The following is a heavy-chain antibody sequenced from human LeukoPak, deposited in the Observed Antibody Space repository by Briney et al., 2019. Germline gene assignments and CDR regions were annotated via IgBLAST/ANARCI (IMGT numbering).Heavy chain of an antibody. D-gene: IGHD2-8*01. V-gene: IGHV3-66*01. CDR2: IYSGGST. Sequence: GGSLRLSCAASGFTFSSYWMSWVRQAPGKGLEWVSVIYSGGSTYYADSVKGRFTISRDNSKNTLYLQMNSLRAEDTAVYYCARAKGAIVRYFDYWGQGTLVTVSS. J-gene: IGHJ4*02. CDR3: ARAKGAIVRYFDY. CDR1: GFTFSSYW.